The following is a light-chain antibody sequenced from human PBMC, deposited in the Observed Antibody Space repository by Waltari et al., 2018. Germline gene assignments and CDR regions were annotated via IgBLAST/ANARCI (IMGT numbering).Light chain of an antibody. J-gene: IGLJ3*02. CDR1: SSNIGSNT. V-gene: IGLV1-44*01. CDR2: RDN. Sequence: QSVLTQPPSASGAPGQRVTISCSGSSSNIGSNTVDWYQQLPGTAPKLLIYRDNQRPSGVPDRVSGSKSGTSASLAISGLQSDDEADYYWAAWDDSLNGLFGGGTKLTVL. CDR3: AAWDDSLNGL.